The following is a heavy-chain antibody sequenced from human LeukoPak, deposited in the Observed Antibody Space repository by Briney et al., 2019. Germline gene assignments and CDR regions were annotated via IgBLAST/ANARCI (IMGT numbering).Heavy chain of an antibody. CDR3: ARATVTRWFDP. D-gene: IGHD4-17*01. Sequence: GGSLRLSCAASGFTFSSNEMNWVRQAPGKGLDWVAIIWHDGTNKYYADSVKGRFTISRDNSKNTLYLQMNSLRAEDTAVYYCARATVTRWFDPWGQGTLVTVSS. CDR2: IWHDGTNK. CDR1: GFTFSSNE. J-gene: IGHJ5*02. V-gene: IGHV3-33*08.